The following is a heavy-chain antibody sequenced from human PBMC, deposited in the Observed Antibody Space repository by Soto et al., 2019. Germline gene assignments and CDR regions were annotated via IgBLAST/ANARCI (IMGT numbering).Heavy chain of an antibody. J-gene: IGHJ5*02. CDR1: GISSSTSGVG. Sequence: QITLKESGPTRVKPTQTLTLTCTFSGISSSTSGVGVGWIRQPPGKALDWLALIYWDDDKRYSPSLKTRLTITKDTSKNQVVLTMTNMNPVDTATYYCAHSLWRVYKGWFDRWGQGTRVTVSS. CDR2: IYWDDDK. D-gene: IGHD3-3*01. CDR3: AHSLWRVYKGWFDR. V-gene: IGHV2-5*02.